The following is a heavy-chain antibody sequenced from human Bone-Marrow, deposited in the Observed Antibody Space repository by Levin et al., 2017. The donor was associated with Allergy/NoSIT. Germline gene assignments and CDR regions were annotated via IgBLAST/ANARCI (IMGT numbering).Heavy chain of an antibody. V-gene: IGHV3-21*01. CDR3: VRGFHDEGSFYNGGFDV. CDR1: GFTFSSYT. D-gene: IGHD1-1*01. Sequence: GGSLSLSCEASGFTFSSYTMNWVRQAPGKGLEWVSGIGSSSHYIDYADSVRGRFTISRDNAKTALYLQLNSLRVEDTAIYYCVRGFHDEGSFYNGGFDVWGLGTQVTVSS. CDR2: IGSSSHYI. J-gene: IGHJ3*01.